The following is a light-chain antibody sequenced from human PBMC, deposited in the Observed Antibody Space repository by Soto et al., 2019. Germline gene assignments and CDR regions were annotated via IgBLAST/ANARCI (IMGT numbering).Light chain of an antibody. CDR3: SSYAGSNNYV. Sequence: QSVLTQPPSAXGSPGQSVTISCTGTSSDVGGYNYVSWYQQHPSKAPKLMIYEVSKRPSGVPDRFSGSKSGNTASLTVSGLQAEDEADYYCSSYAGSNNYVFGTGTKVTVL. CDR1: SSDVGGYNY. CDR2: EVS. J-gene: IGLJ1*01. V-gene: IGLV2-8*01.